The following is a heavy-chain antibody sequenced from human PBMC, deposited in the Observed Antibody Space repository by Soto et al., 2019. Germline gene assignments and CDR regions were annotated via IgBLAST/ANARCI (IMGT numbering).Heavy chain of an antibody. J-gene: IGHJ5*02. CDR2: IATYNSIR. D-gene: IGHD3-10*01. V-gene: IGHV1-18*01. CDR3: ATVLRGVVNWFDP. Sequence: HRVQSGPEVKKPGASITVSCKTSGDTFTNFGLSWVRQAPGQGLGWMGWIATYNSIRNSAQKFQGRLTLTTDTSTSTAYMELKSLRYDDTAVYYCATVLRGVVNWFDPWGQGTLVTVSS. CDR1: GDTFTNFG.